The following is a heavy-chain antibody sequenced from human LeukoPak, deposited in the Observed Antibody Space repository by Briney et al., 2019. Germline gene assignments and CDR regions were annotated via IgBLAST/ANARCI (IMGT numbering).Heavy chain of an antibody. J-gene: IGHJ5*02. CDR3: ARDHMSYSGSYYFPDWLDP. V-gene: IGHV4-39*07. CDR1: GGSISSSSYY. Sequence: SETLSLTCTVSGGSISSSSYYWGWIRQPPGKGLEWIGNIYYSGSTYYNPSLKSRVTISLDTSKNQFSLKLSSVTAADTAVYYCARDHMSYSGSYYFPDWLDPWGQGTLVTVSS. D-gene: IGHD1-26*01. CDR2: IYYSGST.